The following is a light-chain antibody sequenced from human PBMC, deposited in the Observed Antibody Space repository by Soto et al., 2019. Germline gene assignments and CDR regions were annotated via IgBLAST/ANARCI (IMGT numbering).Light chain of an antibody. CDR3: QQYGSSPPWA. CDR2: GAS. V-gene: IGKV3-20*01. J-gene: IGKJ1*01. CDR1: QSVSSSY. Sequence: EIVMTQSPVTLSVSPGERVTLSCRASQSVSSSYLAWYQQKPGQAPRLLIYGASSRATGIPDRLTGGGSGTDFILTVSRLEPEYFAVYNCQQYGSSPPWAFGQGTKVDI.